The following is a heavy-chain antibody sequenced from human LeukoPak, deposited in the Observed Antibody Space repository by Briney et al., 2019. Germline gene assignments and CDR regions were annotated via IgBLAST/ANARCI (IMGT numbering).Heavy chain of an antibody. V-gene: IGHV4-59*12. Sequence: PSETLSLTCTVSGGSISSDYWSWIRQPPGKGLEWIGHIYYRGSTNYNPSLKSRVTISVDTSENQFSLKLSSVTAADTAVYYCARVNYGSATKEDYWGQGTLVTVSS. CDR1: GGSISSDY. CDR3: ARVNYGSATKEDY. J-gene: IGHJ4*02. CDR2: IYYRGST. D-gene: IGHD3-10*01.